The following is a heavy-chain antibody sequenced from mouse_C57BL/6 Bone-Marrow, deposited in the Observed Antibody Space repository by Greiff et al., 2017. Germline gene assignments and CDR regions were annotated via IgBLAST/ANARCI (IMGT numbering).Heavy chain of an antibody. CDR3: ARYTVGDFDY. CDR1: GYTFTSSW. CDR2: IYPGSGST. V-gene: IGHV1-55*01. J-gene: IGHJ2*01. Sequence: QVQLQQPGAELVTPGASVKMSCKASGYTFTSSWITWVKQRPGQGLEWIGDIYPGSGSTNYNEKFKSKATLTVDTSSSTAYMQLSSLTSEDSAVYYYARYTVGDFDYWGQGTTLTVSS. D-gene: IGHD1-1*01.